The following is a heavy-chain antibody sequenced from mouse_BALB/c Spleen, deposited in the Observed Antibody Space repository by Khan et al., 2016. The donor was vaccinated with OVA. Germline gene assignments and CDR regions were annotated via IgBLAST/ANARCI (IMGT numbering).Heavy chain of an antibody. CDR1: GYTFTEYS. D-gene: IGHD1-1*01. CDR3: EGGNYSGSGSWFAY. CDR2: INPNNDYT. J-gene: IGHJ3*01. V-gene: IGHV1-18*01. Sequence: VRLQQSGPELVKPGASVKISCKTSGYTFTEYSIHWVKQSHGKSLEWIGGINPNNDYTTYNQKFKGKATLTVDNSSSTAYMELRSLTSEDSAVYYCEGGNYSGSGSWFAYWGQGTLVTVSA.